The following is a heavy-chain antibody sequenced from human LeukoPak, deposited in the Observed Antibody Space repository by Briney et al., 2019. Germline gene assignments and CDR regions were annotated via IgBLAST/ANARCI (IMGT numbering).Heavy chain of an antibody. D-gene: IGHD1-26*01. CDR1: GFTFSNYA. CDR2: VSGSGRNT. CDR3: VKSRRVGANQRGLFDY. J-gene: IGHJ4*02. V-gene: IGHV3-23*01. Sequence: GGSLRLSCAGSGFTFSNYAMTWVRQAPGKGLEGVSSVSGSGRNTFYPDSVEGRFTISRDNSKNTVYLQMNSLRADDTAVYYCVKSRRVGANQRGLFDYWGQGTLVTVSP.